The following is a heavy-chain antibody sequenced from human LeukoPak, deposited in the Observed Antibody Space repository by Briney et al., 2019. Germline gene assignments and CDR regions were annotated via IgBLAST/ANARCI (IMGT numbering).Heavy chain of an antibody. Sequence: PGGSLRLSCAASGFTFSSHWMSWVRQAPGEGLEWVANIKQDGSEKYYVDSVKGRFTISRDNAKNSLYLQMNSLRAEDTAVYYCARDEYDYYDSSGYYWGHYYYMDVWGKGTTVTVSS. CDR1: GFTFSSHW. V-gene: IGHV3-7*01. D-gene: IGHD3-22*01. CDR2: IKQDGSEK. CDR3: ARDEYDYYDSSGYYWGHYYYMDV. J-gene: IGHJ6*03.